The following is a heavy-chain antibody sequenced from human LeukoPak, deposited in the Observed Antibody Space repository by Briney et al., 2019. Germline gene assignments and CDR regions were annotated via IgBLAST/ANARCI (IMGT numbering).Heavy chain of an antibody. CDR1: GFTFSSYW. Sequence: GGSLRLSCAASGFTFSSYWMSWVRQAPGKGLEWVANIKQDGSEKYYVDSVKGRFTISRDNAKNSLYLQMNSLRAEDTAVYYCAKGGSSWYDRSWFDPWGQGTLVTVSS. CDR3: AKGGSSWYDRSWFDP. V-gene: IGHV3-7*03. CDR2: IKQDGSEK. D-gene: IGHD6-13*01. J-gene: IGHJ5*02.